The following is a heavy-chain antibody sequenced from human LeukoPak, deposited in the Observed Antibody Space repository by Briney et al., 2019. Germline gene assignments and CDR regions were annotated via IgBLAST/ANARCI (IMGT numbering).Heavy chain of an antibody. J-gene: IGHJ4*02. CDR2: IYYSGST. CDR3: VRDGDYGSGSLDY. D-gene: IGHD3-10*01. CDR1: GGSISSYY. V-gene: IGHV4-59*01. Sequence: SETLSLTCTVSGGSISSYYWSWIRQPPGKGLEWIGYIYYSGSTNYNPSLKSRVTISVDTSKNQFSLKLSSVTAADTAVYYCVRDGDYGSGSLDYWGQGTLVTVSS.